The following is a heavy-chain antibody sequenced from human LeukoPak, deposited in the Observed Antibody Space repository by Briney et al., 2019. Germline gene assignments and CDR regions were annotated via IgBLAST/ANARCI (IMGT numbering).Heavy chain of an antibody. V-gene: IGHV3-74*01. J-gene: IGHJ4*02. D-gene: IGHD3-10*01. CDR3: ARDIVSGSGSLDY. CDR2: VRSDGSNP. CDR1: RFSFSNYW. Sequence: GGSLRLSCAASRFSFSNYWMHWVRQAPGKGLVWVSRVRSDGSNPSYADSVKGRFTISRDNAENMLYLQMNTLGAEDTAVYYCARDIVSGSGSLDYWGQGTLVTVSS.